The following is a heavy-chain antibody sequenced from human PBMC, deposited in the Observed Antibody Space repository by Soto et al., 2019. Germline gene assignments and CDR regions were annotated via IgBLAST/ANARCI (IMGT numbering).Heavy chain of an antibody. CDR1: GFTFSNYA. V-gene: IGHV3-23*01. J-gene: IGHJ4*02. CDR2: ISGSGGTT. D-gene: IGHD6-25*01. CDR3: AKFFVETGSNSGWPWSFHY. Sequence: EVQLLESGGGLVQPGRSLRLSCAASGFTFSNYAMSWVRQAPGQGLDWVSAISGSGGTTYYADSVKGRFTISRDNSKNTRFQQMNSLRAEDAAVYYCAKFFVETGSNSGWPWSFHYWGQGTLVTVSS.